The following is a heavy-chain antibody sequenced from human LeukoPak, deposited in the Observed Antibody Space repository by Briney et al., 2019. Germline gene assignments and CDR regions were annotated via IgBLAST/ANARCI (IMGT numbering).Heavy chain of an antibody. D-gene: IGHD3-3*01. CDR2: FDPEDGET. CDR3: ATVAWSIPGYYYYGMDV. CDR1: GYTLTELS. J-gene: IGHJ6*02. Sequence: ASVKVSCKVSGYTLTELSMHWVRQAPGKGLEWMGGFDPEDGETIYAQKFQGRVTMTEDTSTDTAYMELSSLRSEDTAVYYCATVAWSIPGYYYYGMDVWGQGTTVTVSS. V-gene: IGHV1-24*01.